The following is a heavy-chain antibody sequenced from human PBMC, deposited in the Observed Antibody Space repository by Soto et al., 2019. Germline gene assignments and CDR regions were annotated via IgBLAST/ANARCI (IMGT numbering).Heavy chain of an antibody. V-gene: IGHV3-13*01. CDR2: IGTTGDT. Sequence: EVQLVESGGGLVQPGGSLRLSCAASGFTFSRFDMHWVRQATGKGLEWVSSIGTTGDTYYPGSVKSRFTISRENAKNSLYLRMNSLRDGYTAVYCCARGGDTSIYFMDVWGRGTAVTVSS. J-gene: IGHJ6*03. CDR3: ARGGDTSIYFMDV. CDR1: GFTFSRFD. D-gene: IGHD5-18*01.